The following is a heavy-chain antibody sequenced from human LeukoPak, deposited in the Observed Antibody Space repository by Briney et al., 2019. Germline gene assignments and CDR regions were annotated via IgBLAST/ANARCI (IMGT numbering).Heavy chain of an antibody. CDR3: AREREGARGYDY. V-gene: IGHV4-59*01. D-gene: IGHD1-26*01. CDR1: GGSISSYY. J-gene: IGHJ4*02. CDR2: IYYSGST. Sequence: SETLSLTCTVSGGSISSYYWCWIRQPPGKGLEWIGYIYYSGSTNYNPSLKSRVTISVDTSKNQFSLKLSSVAAADTAVYYCAREREGARGYDYWGQGTLVTVSS.